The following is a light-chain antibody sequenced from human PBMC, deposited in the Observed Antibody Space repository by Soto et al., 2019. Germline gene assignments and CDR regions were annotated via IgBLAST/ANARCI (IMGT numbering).Light chain of an antibody. Sequence: DIQMTQSPSTLSASVGDRVTLTCRASQSVSDWLAWYQQKPGKAPKLLIYKASNLESGVPSRFSGSGSGTEFTLTISSLQPDDSATYYCQQYNTFSPYSFGQGTKLGIK. CDR3: QQYNTFSPYS. CDR2: KAS. CDR1: QSVSDW. V-gene: IGKV1-5*03. J-gene: IGKJ2*01.